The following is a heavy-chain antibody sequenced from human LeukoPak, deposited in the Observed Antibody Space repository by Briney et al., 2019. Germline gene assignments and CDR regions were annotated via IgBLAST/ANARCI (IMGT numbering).Heavy chain of an antibody. Sequence: PSETLSLTCTVSGDSVSRSSYYWTWIRQPPGKGLEWIGYIYYIGSTNYNPSLKSRLTMSVDPSKNQFSLRLSSVIAADTAVYYCARYYDSTGSFDYWGQGTLVTVSS. CDR2: IYYIGST. CDR1: GDSVSRSSYY. J-gene: IGHJ4*02. V-gene: IGHV4-61*01. CDR3: ARYYDSTGSFDY. D-gene: IGHD3-22*01.